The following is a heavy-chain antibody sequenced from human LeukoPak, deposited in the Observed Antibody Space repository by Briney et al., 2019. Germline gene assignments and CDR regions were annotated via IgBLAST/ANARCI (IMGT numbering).Heavy chain of an antibody. CDR2: FYPGGST. D-gene: IGHD1-7*01. Sequence: TSETLSLTCTVSGGSISSYYWSWIRQPAGKGLEWIGRFYPGGSTNYNPSLKSRVTMSVDTSKNQFSLKLSSVTAADTAVYYCARETGTTAYRFGWFDPWGQGTLVTVSS. V-gene: IGHV4-4*07. CDR3: ARETGTTAYRFGWFDP. CDR1: GGSISSYY. J-gene: IGHJ5*02.